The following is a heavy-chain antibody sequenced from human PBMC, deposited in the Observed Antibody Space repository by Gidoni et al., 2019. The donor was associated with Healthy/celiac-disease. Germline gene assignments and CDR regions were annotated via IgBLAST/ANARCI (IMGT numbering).Heavy chain of an antibody. CDR2: ISGSGGST. V-gene: IGHV3-23*01. Sequence: EVQLLESGGGLVQPGGSLRLSCAASGFTFSSYAMSCVRQATGKGLEWVSAISGSGGSTYYADSVKGRFTISRDNSKNTLYLQMNSLRAEDTAVYYCANTQYYDFWSGYLPFDYWGQGTLVTVSS. J-gene: IGHJ4*02. D-gene: IGHD3-3*01. CDR1: GFTFSSYA. CDR3: ANTQYYDFWSGYLPFDY.